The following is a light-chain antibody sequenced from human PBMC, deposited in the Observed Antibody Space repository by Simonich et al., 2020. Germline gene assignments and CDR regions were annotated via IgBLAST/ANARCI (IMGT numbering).Light chain of an antibody. CDR2: DAS. CDR1: QEIINY. V-gene: IGKV1-33*01. J-gene: IGKJ4*01. CDR3: QHANSFPLT. Sequence: DIQMTQSPSSLSASVGDRVTNTCQASQEIINYLNWYQHNPGKAPNLLIYDASKLETGVPSRFSGSGSGTDFTFTISSLQPEDIATYYCQHANSFPLTFGGGTKVEIK.